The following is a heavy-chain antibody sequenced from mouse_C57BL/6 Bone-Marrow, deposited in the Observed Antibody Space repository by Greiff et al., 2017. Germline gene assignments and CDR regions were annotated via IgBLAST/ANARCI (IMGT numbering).Heavy chain of an antibody. CDR2: IDPETGGT. J-gene: IGHJ3*01. CDR1: GYTFTDYE. CDR3: TRDGYYVRFAY. D-gene: IGHD2-3*01. V-gene: IGHV1-15*01. Sequence: VQLQQSGAELVRPGASVTLSCKASGYTFTDYEMHWVKQTPVHGLEWIGAIDPETGGTDYNQKFKGKAILTADKSSSTAYMELRSLTSEDSAVYDCTRDGYYVRFAYWGQGTLVTVSA.